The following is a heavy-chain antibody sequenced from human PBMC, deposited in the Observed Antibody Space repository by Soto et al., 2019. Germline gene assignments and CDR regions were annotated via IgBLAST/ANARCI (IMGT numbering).Heavy chain of an antibody. CDR1: EFSLSTSGVG. CDR2: LYWGDDK. D-gene: IGHD4-4*01. CDR3: AHIPQMTVTTYYFEL. V-gene: IGHV2-5*02. Sequence: ITLKESGPTLVKPTQTLTLTCSLSEFSLSTSGVGVGWFRQPPGKALEWLALLYWGDDKRYRSSLESRLRVTRDTSKNKVVLTMTDMDPADTGTYFCAHIPQMTVTTYYFELWAQGSLVPVSA. J-gene: IGHJ4*02.